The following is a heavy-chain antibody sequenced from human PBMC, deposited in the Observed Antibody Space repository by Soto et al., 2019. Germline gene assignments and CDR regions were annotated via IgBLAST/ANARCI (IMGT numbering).Heavy chain of an antibody. V-gene: IGHV5-10-1*01. J-gene: IGHJ5*02. CDR3: ATRRGGGRALRFDP. Sequence: EVQLVQSGAEVKKPGESLRISCKGSGYSFTSYWINWVRQIPGRGLEWLGRIDPSDSYTNYSPSFQGHVTISADKSISTAYLQWSSLRASDTAMYYCATRRGGGRALRFDPWGQGTLVTVSS. D-gene: IGHD2-15*01. CDR2: IDPSDSYT. CDR1: GYSFTSYW.